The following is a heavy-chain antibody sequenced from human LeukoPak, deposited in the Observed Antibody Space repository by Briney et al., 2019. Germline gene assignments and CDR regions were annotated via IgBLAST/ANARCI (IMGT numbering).Heavy chain of an antibody. D-gene: IGHD2-15*01. CDR3: AKYPMTPSAYYYGMDV. CDR1: GFTFSNAW. CDR2: ISGSGGST. Sequence: GGSLRLSCAASGFTFSNAWMSWVRQAPGKGLEWVSAISGSGGSTYYADSVKGRFTISRDNSKNTLYLQMNSLRAEDTAVYYCAKYPMTPSAYYYGMDVWGQGTTVTVSS. V-gene: IGHV3-23*01. J-gene: IGHJ6*02.